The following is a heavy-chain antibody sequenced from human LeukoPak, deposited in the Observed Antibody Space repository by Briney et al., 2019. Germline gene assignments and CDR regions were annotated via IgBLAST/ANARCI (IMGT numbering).Heavy chain of an antibody. Sequence: GGSLRLSCAASGFTFSSYAMSWVRQAPGKVLEWVSAISGSGGSTYYADSVKGRFTISRDNSKNTLYLQMNSLRAEDTALYYCARVVRGVTSISSYFDYWGQGTLVTVSS. J-gene: IGHJ4*02. V-gene: IGHV3-23*01. CDR3: ARVVRGVTSISSYFDY. D-gene: IGHD3-10*01. CDR2: ISGSGGST. CDR1: GFTFSSYA.